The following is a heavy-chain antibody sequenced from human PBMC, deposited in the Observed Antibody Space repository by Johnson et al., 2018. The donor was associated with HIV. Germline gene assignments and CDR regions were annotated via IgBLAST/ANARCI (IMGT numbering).Heavy chain of an antibody. D-gene: IGHD1-1*01. CDR1: GFTFSSYA. J-gene: IGHJ3*02. CDR2: ISYDGSDK. Sequence: QVQLLESGGGVVQPGRSLRLSCAASGFTFSSYAINWVRQAPGKGLEWVAVISYDGSDKYYADSVKGRFTISRDNSKNTLYLQMNSLRAEDTAVYYCARVWRNEGRHGFDIWGQGTMVTVSS. V-gene: IGHV3-30-3*01. CDR3: ARVWRNEGRHGFDI.